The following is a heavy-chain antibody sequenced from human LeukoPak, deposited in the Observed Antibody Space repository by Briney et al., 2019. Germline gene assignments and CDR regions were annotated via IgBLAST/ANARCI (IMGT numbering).Heavy chain of an antibody. CDR3: ARDPYYYDSSGYYTAGAFDI. D-gene: IGHD3-22*01. J-gene: IGHJ3*02. Sequence: PSETLSLTCTVSGGSISSYYWSWIRQPPGKGLGWIGDIYYSGSTNYNPSLKSRVTISVDTSKNQFSLKLSSVTAADTAVYYCARDPYYYDSSGYYTAGAFDIWGQGTMVTVSS. CDR2: IYYSGST. CDR1: GGSISSYY. V-gene: IGHV4-59*01.